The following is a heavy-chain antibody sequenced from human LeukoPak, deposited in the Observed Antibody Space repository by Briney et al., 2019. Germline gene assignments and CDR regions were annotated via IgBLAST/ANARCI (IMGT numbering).Heavy chain of an antibody. CDR2: ISGSGGST. D-gene: IGHD2-2*01. J-gene: IGHJ3*02. CDR1: GFTFSSYW. CDR3: AKEGYCSSTSCFDAFDI. V-gene: IGHV3-23*01. Sequence: GGSLRLSCAASGFTFSSYWMSWVRQAPGKGLEWVSAISGSGGSTYYADSVKGRFTISRDNSKNTLYLQMNSLRAEDTAVYYCAKEGYCSSTSCFDAFDIWGQGTMVTVSS.